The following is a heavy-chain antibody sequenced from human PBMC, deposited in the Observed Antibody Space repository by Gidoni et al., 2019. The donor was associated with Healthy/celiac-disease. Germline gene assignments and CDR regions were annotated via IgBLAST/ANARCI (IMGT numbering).Heavy chain of an antibody. CDR3: ARHNSGRYRSSDAFDI. J-gene: IGHJ3*02. CDR2: ISAYNGNT. V-gene: IGHV1-18*01. Sequence: QVQLVQSGAEVKKPGASVTVSCKASGYTFTSYGISWVRQAPGQGLEWMGWISAYNGNTNYAQKLQGRVTMTTDTSTSTAYMELRSLRSDDTAVYYCARHNSGRYRSSDAFDIWGQGTMVTVSS. D-gene: IGHD1-26*01. CDR1: GYTFTSYG.